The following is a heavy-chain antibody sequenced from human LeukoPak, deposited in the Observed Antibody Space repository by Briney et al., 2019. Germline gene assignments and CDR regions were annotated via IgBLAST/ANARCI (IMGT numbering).Heavy chain of an antibody. Sequence: GGSLRLSCAASGFTFSSYAMSWVRQAPGKGLEWVSAISGSGGSTYYADSVKGRFTISRDNSKNTLYLQMSSLRAEDTAVYYCAKVRADYGSGSYYFDYWGQGTLVTVSS. CDR2: ISGSGGST. V-gene: IGHV3-23*01. D-gene: IGHD3-10*01. CDR1: GFTFSSYA. CDR3: AKVRADYGSGSYYFDY. J-gene: IGHJ4*02.